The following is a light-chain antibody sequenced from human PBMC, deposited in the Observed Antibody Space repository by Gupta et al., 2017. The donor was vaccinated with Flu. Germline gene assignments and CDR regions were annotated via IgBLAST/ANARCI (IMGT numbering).Light chain of an antibody. J-gene: IGLJ3*02. Sequence: SALTQPRSATGSPVPSVTIFRTRTSSDVGGYYYVSWYQQHPGKAPKLMIYDVSQRHSGVPDRFSGSKSGTTASLTIAGLQAEDEADYYCCSEAGSDTPWVFGGGTKLTVL. CDR3: CSEAGSDTPWV. CDR2: DVS. V-gene: IGLV2-11*01. CDR1: SSDVGGYYY.